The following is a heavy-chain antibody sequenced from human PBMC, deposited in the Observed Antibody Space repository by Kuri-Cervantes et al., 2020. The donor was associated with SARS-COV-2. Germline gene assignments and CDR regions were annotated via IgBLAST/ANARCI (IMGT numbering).Heavy chain of an antibody. Sequence: SETLSLTCTVSGYSISSGYYWGWIRQPPGKGLEWIGSIYHSGSTYYNPSLKSRVTISVDTSKNQFSLKLSSVTAADTAVYYCARDEGCSGGSCYFDYWGRGTLVTVSS. J-gene: IGHJ4*02. CDR3: ARDEGCSGGSCYFDY. CDR2: IYHSGST. V-gene: IGHV4-38-2*02. D-gene: IGHD2-15*01. CDR1: GYSISSGYY.